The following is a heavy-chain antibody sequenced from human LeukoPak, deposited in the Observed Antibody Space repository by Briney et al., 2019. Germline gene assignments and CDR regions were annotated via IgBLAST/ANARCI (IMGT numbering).Heavy chain of an antibody. J-gene: IGHJ4*02. CDR3: ARSEAAAGRPAYFDY. Sequence: GASVKVSCKASGGTFSSYAISWVRQAPGQGLEWMGRIIPILGIANYAQKFQGRVTITADKSTSTAYMELRSLRSDDTAVYYCARSEAAAGRPAYFDYWGQGTLVTVSS. V-gene: IGHV1-69*04. D-gene: IGHD6-13*01. CDR1: GGTFSSYA. CDR2: IIPILGIA.